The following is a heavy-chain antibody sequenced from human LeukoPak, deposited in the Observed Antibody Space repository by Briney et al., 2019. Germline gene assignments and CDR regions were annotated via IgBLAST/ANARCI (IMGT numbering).Heavy chain of an antibody. CDR2: IWYDGSNK. CDR3: ARAPIMITFGGVIDHFDY. V-gene: IGHV3-33*01. Sequence: SCKASGYTFTDSYVHWVRQAPGKGLEWVAVIWYDGSNKYYADSVKGRFTLSRDNSKNTLYLQMNSLRAEDTAVYYCARAPIMITFGGVIDHFDYWGQGTLVTVSS. D-gene: IGHD3-16*02. J-gene: IGHJ4*02. CDR1: GYTFTDSY.